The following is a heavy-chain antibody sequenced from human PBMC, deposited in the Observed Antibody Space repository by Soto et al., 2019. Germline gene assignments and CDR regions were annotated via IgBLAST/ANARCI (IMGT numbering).Heavy chain of an antibody. CDR2: ISYDGSNK. CDR3: GYDSSPHYWFDP. J-gene: IGHJ5*02. D-gene: IGHD3-22*01. Sequence: GGSLRLSCAASGFTFSSYGMHWVRQAPGKGLEWVAVISYDGSNKYYADSVKGRFTISRDNSKNTLYLQMNSLRAEDTAVYYCGYDSSPHYWFDPWGQGTLVTVSS. CDR1: GFTFSSYG. V-gene: IGHV3-30*03.